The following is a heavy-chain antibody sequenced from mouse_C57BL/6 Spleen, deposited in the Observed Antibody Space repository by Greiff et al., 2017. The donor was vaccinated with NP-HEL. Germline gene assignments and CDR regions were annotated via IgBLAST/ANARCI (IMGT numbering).Heavy chain of an antibody. Sequence: EVKLVESGGGLVQPGGSLKLSCAASGFTFSDYGMAWVRQAPRKGPEWVAFISNLAYSIYYADTVTGRFTISRETAKNTLYLEMSSLRSEDTAMYYCARRSGAGHFDYWGQGTTLTVSS. V-gene: IGHV5-15*01. CDR3: ARRSGAGHFDY. D-gene: IGHD3-3*01. CDR1: GFTFSDYG. CDR2: ISNLAYSI. J-gene: IGHJ2*01.